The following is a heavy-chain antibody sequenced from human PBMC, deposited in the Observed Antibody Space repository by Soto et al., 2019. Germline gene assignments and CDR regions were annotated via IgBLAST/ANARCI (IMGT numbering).Heavy chain of an antibody. J-gene: IGHJ6*03. CDR3: ARVGRGIAARRERLGYYYYYYMDV. Sequence: QVQLVQSGAEVKKPGASVKVSCKASGYTFTSYDINWVRQATGQRLEWMGWMNPNSGNTGYAQKCKGRVTMTRNKAISTADMELRKLRLEDTAVYYCARVGRGIAARRERLGYYYYYYMDVWGKGNKVTVSS. D-gene: IGHD6-6*01. CDR2: MNPNSGNT. CDR1: GYTFTSYD. V-gene: IGHV1-8*01.